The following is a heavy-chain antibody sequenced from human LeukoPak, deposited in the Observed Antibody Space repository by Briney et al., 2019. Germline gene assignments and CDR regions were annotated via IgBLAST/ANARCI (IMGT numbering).Heavy chain of an antibody. D-gene: IGHD2-15*01. CDR2: IIPIFGTA. V-gene: IGHV1-69*05. J-gene: IGHJ5*02. Sequence: ASVKVSCKASGGTFSSYAISWVRQAPGQGLEWMGGIIPIFGTANYAQKFQGRVTITTDESTSTAYMELSSLRSEDTAVHYCARDSSYWFDPWGQGTLVTVSS. CDR3: ARDSSYWFDP. CDR1: GGTFSSYA.